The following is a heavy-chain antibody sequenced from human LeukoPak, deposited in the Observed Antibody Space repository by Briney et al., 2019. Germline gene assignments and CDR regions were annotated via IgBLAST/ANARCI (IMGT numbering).Heavy chain of an antibody. V-gene: IGHV3-48*01. CDR3: AKDDGDDSSDIFDY. CDR1: GFTFSSYS. D-gene: IGHD3-22*01. Sequence: GGSLRLSCAASGFTFSSYSMNWVRQAPGKGLEWVSYISSSSSTIYYADSVKGRFTISRDNAKNSLYLQMNSLRAEDTAVYYCAKDDGDDSSDIFDYWGQGTLVTVSS. J-gene: IGHJ4*02. CDR2: ISSSSSTI.